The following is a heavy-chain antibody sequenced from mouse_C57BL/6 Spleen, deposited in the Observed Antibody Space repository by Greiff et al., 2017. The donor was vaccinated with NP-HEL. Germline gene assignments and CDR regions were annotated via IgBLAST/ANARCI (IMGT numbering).Heavy chain of an antibody. Sequence: EVHLVESGPGLVKPSQSLSLTCSVTGYSITSGYYWNWIRQFPGNKLEWMGYISYDGSNNYNPSLKNRISITRDTSKNQFFLKLNSVTTEDTATYYCARDNRVYYAMDYWGQGTSVTVSS. CDR3: ARDNRVYYAMDY. V-gene: IGHV3-6*01. J-gene: IGHJ4*01. CDR1: GYSITSGYY. CDR2: ISYDGSN.